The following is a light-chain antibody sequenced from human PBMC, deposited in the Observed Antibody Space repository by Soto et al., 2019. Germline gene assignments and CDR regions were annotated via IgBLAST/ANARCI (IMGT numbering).Light chain of an antibody. CDR3: SSYTSSSTYV. CDR2: DVS. CDR1: SSDVGGYNY. V-gene: IGLV2-14*01. J-gene: IGLJ1*01. Sequence: LTQPASVSGSPGQSITISCTGTSSDVGGYNYVSWYQQHPGKAPKLMICDVSNRPSGVSNRFSGSKSGNTASLTISGLQAEDEADYYCSSYTSSSTYVFGTGTKVTV.